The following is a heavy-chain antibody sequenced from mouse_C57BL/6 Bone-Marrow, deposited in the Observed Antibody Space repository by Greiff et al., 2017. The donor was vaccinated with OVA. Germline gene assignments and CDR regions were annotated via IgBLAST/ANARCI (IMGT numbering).Heavy chain of an antibody. CDR3: ARCPDYYGSSYYAMDY. CDR1: GYTFTDYN. CDR2: INPNNGGT. J-gene: IGHJ4*01. V-gene: IGHV1-18*01. D-gene: IGHD1-1*01. Sequence: EVKLMESGPELVKPGASVKIPCKASGYTFTDYNMDWVKQSHGKSLEWIGDINPNNGGTIYNQKFKGKATLTVDKSSSTAYMELRSLTSEDTAVYYCARCPDYYGSSYYAMDYWGQGTSVTVSS.